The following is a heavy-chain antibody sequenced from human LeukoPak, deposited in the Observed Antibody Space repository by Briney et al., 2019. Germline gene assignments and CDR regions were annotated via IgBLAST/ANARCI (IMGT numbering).Heavy chain of an antibody. CDR2: IWYDGSNK. CDR1: GFTFSSYG. CDR3: ATGGSFDY. Sequence: GGSLRLSCAASGFTFSSYGMHWVRQAPGKGLEWVAVIWYDGSNKYYADSVKGRFTISRANSKNTLYLQLNRLRAEDTAVYYCATGGSFDYWGQGTLVTVSS. V-gene: IGHV3-33*01. D-gene: IGHD4-23*01. J-gene: IGHJ4*02.